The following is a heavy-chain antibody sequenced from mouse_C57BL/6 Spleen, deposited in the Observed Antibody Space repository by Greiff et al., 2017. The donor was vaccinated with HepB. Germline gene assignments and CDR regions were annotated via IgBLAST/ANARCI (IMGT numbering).Heavy chain of an antibody. Sequence: EVNLVESGGGLVKPGGSLKLSCAASGFTFSSYTMSWVRQTPEKRLEWVATISGGGGNTYYPDSVKGRFTISRDNAKNTLYLQMSSLRSEDTALYYCARGSNYGDWFAYWGQGTLVTVSA. CDR3: ARGSNYGDWFAY. CDR1: GFTFSSYT. V-gene: IGHV5-9*01. J-gene: IGHJ3*01. D-gene: IGHD2-5*01. CDR2: ISGGGGNT.